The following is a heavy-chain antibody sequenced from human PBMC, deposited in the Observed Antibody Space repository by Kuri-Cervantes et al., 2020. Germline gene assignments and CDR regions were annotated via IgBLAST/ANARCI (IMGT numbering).Heavy chain of an antibody. Sequence: SLKISCAASGFTFSSYWMHWVRQAPGKGLEWVSGISWNSGSIGYADSVKGRFTISRDNAKNSLYLQMNSLRAEDTALYYCARGRRVPVAGYYYYMDVWGKGTTVTVSS. V-gene: IGHV3-9*01. J-gene: IGHJ6*03. D-gene: IGHD2-2*01. CDR3: ARGRRVPVAGYYYYMDV. CDR1: GFTFSSYW. CDR2: ISWNSGSI.